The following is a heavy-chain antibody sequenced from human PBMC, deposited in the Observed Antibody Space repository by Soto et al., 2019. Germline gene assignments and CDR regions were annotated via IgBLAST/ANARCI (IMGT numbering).Heavy chain of an antibody. CDR2: ISAYNGNT. V-gene: IGHV1-18*01. J-gene: IGHJ4*02. Sequence: QVQLVQSGAEVKKPGASVKVSCKASGYTFTSYAFSWVRQAPGQGLEWMGWISAYNGNTNYAQNLQGRVTMTTDTSTSTAYMEVRSLRSAATAVYYCERGIIGSYYVDYWGQGTLVTVSS. CDR1: GYTFTSYA. CDR3: ERGIIGSYYVDY. D-gene: IGHD1-26*01.